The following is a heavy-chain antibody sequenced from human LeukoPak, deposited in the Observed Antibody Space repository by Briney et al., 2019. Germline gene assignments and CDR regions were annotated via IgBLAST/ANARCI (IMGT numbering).Heavy chain of an antibody. D-gene: IGHD3-22*01. J-gene: IGHJ4*02. CDR2: IIPIFGTA. V-gene: IGHV1-69*06. CDR1: GGTFSSYA. Sequence: SVKVSCKASGGTFSSYAISWVRQAPGQGLEWMGGIIPIFGTANYAQKFQGRVTITADKSTSTAYMELSSLRSEDTAVYYCAREDYYDRDRPLDYWGQGTLVTVSS. CDR3: AREDYYDRDRPLDY.